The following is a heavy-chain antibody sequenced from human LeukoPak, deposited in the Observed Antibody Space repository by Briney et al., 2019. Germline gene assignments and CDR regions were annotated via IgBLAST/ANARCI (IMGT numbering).Heavy chain of an antibody. CDR1: GYTSTSYG. D-gene: IGHD3-22*01. J-gene: IGHJ4*02. CDR2: ISAYNGNT. V-gene: IGHV1-18*01. CDR3: ARALYYDSPGVFDY. Sequence: GASVKVSCKASGYTSTSYGISWVRQAPGQGLEWMGWISAYNGNTNYAQKLQGRVTMTTDTSTSTAYMELRSLRSDDTAVYYCARALYYDSPGVFDYWGQGTLVTVSS.